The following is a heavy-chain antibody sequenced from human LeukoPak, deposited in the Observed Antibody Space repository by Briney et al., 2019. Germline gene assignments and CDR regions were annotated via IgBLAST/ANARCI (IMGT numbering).Heavy chain of an antibody. J-gene: IGHJ4*02. CDR3: ARDVAAAAGSYFDY. Sequence: ASVKVSCKASGYTFTSYDINWVRQATGQGLEWMGLMNPNSGNTGYAQKFQGRVTMTRNTSISTAYMELSSLRADDTAVYYCARDVAAAAGSYFDYWGQGTLVTVSS. D-gene: IGHD2-15*01. CDR2: MNPNSGNT. CDR1: GYTFTSYD. V-gene: IGHV1-8*01.